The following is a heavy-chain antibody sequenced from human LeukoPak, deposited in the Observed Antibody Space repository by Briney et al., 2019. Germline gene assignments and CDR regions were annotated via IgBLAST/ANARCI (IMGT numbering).Heavy chain of an antibody. CDR1: GGSISSGVYY. D-gene: IGHD6-19*01. V-gene: IGHV4-31*03. J-gene: IGHJ4*02. Sequence: SETLSLTCTVSGGSISSGVYYWSWIRQHPGKGLEWIGYIYYSGSTYYNPSLKSRVTISVDTSKNQFSLKLSSVTAADTAVYYCARAAVAGPDYWGQGTLVTVSS. CDR3: ARAAVAGPDY. CDR2: IYYSGST.